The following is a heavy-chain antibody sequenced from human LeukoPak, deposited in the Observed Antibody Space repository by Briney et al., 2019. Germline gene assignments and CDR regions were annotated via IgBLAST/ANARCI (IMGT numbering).Heavy chain of an antibody. Sequence: PWEILSLTCAVYGGSFSGYYWSWIRQPPGKGLEWIGEINLGGSTNYNPSLKSRVTISVDTSKNQFSLKLSSVTAADTAVYYCARGSPLYFWSGYYPVYWFDPWGQGILVRASS. CDR2: INLGGST. CDR3: ARGSPLYFWSGYYPVYWFDP. CDR1: GGSFSGYY. D-gene: IGHD3-3*01. J-gene: IGHJ5*02. V-gene: IGHV4-34*01.